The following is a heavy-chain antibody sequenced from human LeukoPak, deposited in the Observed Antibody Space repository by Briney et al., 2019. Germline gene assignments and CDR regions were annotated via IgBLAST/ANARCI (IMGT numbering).Heavy chain of an antibody. CDR1: GYSFTSYW. CDR3: ARLASRCSGGSCDPFPYYFDY. CDR2: IYPGDSDT. D-gene: IGHD2-15*01. Sequence: GESLKISCKGSGYSFTSYWIGWVRQMPGKGLEWMGIIYPGDSDTRYSPSFQGQVTISADKSISTAYLQWSSLKASDTAMYYCARLASRCSGGSCDPFPYYFDYWGQGTLVTVSS. J-gene: IGHJ4*02. V-gene: IGHV5-51*01.